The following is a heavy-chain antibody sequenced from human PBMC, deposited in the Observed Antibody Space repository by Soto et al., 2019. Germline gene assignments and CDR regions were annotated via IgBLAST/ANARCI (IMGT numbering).Heavy chain of an antibody. D-gene: IGHD2-15*01. CDR2: IIPILGIA. V-gene: IGHV1-69*02. Sequence: QVQLVQSGAEVKKPGSSVKVSCKASGGTFSSYTISWVRQAPGQGLEWMGRIIPILGIANYAQKFQGRVTITADKSTSTAYMELSSLRSEDTAVYYCARVGYCSGGSCKQYSYYYMDVWGKGTTVTVSS. CDR3: ARVGYCSGGSCKQYSYYYMDV. J-gene: IGHJ6*03. CDR1: GGTFSSYT.